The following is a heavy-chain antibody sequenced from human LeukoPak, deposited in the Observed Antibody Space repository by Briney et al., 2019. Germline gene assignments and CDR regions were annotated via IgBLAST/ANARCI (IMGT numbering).Heavy chain of an antibody. J-gene: IGHJ3*02. D-gene: IGHD1-26*01. Sequence: GGSLRLSCAASGFNFSSYWMQWVRQRPGKGLVWVSRIYSDGSRTTYADSVKGRFTISGDNAKNTLYLQMNSLRVEDTAMYYCTRSGRGGAFDIWGRGTMVTVSS. CDR1: GFNFSSYW. CDR3: TRSGRGGAFDI. V-gene: IGHV3-74*01. CDR2: IYSDGSRT.